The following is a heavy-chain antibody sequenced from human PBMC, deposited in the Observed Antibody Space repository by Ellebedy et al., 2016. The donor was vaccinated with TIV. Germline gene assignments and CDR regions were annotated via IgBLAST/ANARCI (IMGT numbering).Heavy chain of an antibody. CDR3: AKVTPLLLGATES. J-gene: IGHJ5*02. CDR1: GFTFSTHA. Sequence: GESLKISXAASGFTFSTHAMSWVRQAPRKGLEWVSSIGASGTTIYYADSVKGRFIISRDNSKNTLYLQMNSLRADDTAVYYCAKVTPLLLGATESWGQGTLVTVSS. D-gene: IGHD1-26*01. CDR2: IGASGTTI. V-gene: IGHV3-23*01.